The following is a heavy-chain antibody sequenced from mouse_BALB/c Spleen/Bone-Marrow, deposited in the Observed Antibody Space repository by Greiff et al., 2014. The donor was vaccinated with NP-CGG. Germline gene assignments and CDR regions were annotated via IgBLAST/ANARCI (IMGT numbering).Heavy chain of an antibody. Sequence: DLVKPGASVKLSCKASGYTSTSYWINWIKQRPGQGLEWIGRIPPGSGTTYYNEMFKGKATLTVDTSSTTAYIQLSSLSSEDSAVYFCARGSYYYCSSSPWFAYWGQGTLVTVSA. CDR3: ARGSYYYCSSSPWFAY. V-gene: IGHV1S41*01. J-gene: IGHJ3*01. D-gene: IGHD1-1*01. CDR1: GYTSTSYW. CDR2: IPPGSGTT.